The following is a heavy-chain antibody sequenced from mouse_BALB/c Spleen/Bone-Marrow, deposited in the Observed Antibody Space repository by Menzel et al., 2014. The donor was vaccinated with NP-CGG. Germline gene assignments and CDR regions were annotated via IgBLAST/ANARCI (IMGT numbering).Heavy chain of an antibody. CDR2: IWAGGST. V-gene: IGHV2-9*02. D-gene: IGHD4-1*01. Sequence: VQLAESGPGLVAPSQSLSITCTVSGFSLTSYGVHWVRQPPGKGLEWLGVIWAGGSTNYNSALMSRLSISKDNSKSQVFLKMNSLQTDDTAMYYCARDRGLGRFAYWGQGTLVTVSA. CDR3: ARDRGLGRFAY. J-gene: IGHJ3*01. CDR1: GFSLTSYG.